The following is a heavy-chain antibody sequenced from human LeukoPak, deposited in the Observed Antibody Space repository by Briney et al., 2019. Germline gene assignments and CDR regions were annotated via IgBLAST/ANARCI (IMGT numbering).Heavy chain of an antibody. CDR3: AREVVDFYDSSGPQIYYYYMDV. Sequence: SETLSLTCTVSGGSISSYYWSWIRQPAGKGLEWIGCIYTSGSTNYNPSLKSRVTMSVDTSKNQFSLKLSSVTAADTAVYYCAREVVDFYDSSGPQIYYYYMDVWGKGTTVTISS. CDR2: IYTSGST. CDR1: GGSISSYY. V-gene: IGHV4-4*07. J-gene: IGHJ6*03. D-gene: IGHD3-22*01.